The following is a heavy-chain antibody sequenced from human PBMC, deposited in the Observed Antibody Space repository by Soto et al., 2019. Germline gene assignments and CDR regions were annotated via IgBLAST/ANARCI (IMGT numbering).Heavy chain of an antibody. V-gene: IGHV3-23*01. J-gene: IGHJ4*02. CDR1: GFTFSSYA. CDR2: ISGSGGST. CDR3: AKDSLYGDPALDYCAY. Sequence: EVQLLESGGGLVQPGGSLRLSCAASGFTFSSYAMSWVRQAPGKGLEWVSAISGSGGSTYYADSVKGRFTISRDNSKNTLYLQMNSLRAEDTAVYYCAKDSLYGDPALDYCAYWGQGTLVTVSS. D-gene: IGHD4-17*01.